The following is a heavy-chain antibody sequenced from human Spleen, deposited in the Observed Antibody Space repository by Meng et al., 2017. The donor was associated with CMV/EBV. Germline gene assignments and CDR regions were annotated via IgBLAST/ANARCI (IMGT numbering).Heavy chain of an antibody. Sequence: GESLKISCAASGFTFSTYWLSWVRQAPGKGLEWVANIKTDGSEKYYVDSVKGRFTISRDNAKNSLYLQMNSLRAEDTAVYYCARERPQYYYYYGMDVWGQGTTVTVSS. CDR2: IKTDGSEK. CDR3: ARERPQYYYYYGMDV. J-gene: IGHJ6*02. V-gene: IGHV3-7*01. CDR1: GFTFSTYW.